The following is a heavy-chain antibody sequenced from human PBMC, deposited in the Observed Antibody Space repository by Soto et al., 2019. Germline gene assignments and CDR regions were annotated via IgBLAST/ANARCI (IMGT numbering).Heavy chain of an antibody. V-gene: IGHV4-34*01. J-gene: IGHJ4*02. CDR1: SGSFSGYY. CDR2: ISQSGNT. D-gene: IGHD5-18*01. CDR3: ARVPPGAMVPFDY. Sequence: SETLSLTCSIYSGSFSGYYWSWIRQPPGKGLEWIGEISQSGNTNYSPSLKSRVSISIDTSKKQFSLNLASVSAADTAVYYCARVPPGAMVPFDYWGQGTLVTVSS.